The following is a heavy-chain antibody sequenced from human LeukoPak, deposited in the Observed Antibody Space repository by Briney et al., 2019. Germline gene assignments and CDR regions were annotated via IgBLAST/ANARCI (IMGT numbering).Heavy chain of an antibody. Sequence: ASVKVSCKASGYTFTGYYMLLVRQAPGQGLEWMGWINPNSGGTNYAQKFQGRVTMTRDTSISTAYMELSRLRSDDMAVYYCARGFPESISDGYNCDIDYWGQGTLVTVSS. CDR3: ARGFPESISDGYNCDIDY. D-gene: IGHD5-24*01. CDR2: INPNSGGT. CDR1: GYTFTGYY. V-gene: IGHV1-2*02. J-gene: IGHJ4*02.